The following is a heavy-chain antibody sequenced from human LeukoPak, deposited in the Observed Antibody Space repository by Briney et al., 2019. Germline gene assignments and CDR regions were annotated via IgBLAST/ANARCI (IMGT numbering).Heavy chain of an antibody. CDR1: GDSISSYY. Sequence: KPSETLSLTCTVSGDSISSYYWSWIRQPPEEGLEWIGYLYYSGSNNYNPSLKSRVTISVDTSKNHFSLKLSSLTAADTAVYYCARHVVQMATMVAFDIWGQGTMVTVSS. J-gene: IGHJ3*02. D-gene: IGHD5-24*01. CDR3: ARHVVQMATMVAFDI. V-gene: IGHV4-59*08. CDR2: LYYSGSN.